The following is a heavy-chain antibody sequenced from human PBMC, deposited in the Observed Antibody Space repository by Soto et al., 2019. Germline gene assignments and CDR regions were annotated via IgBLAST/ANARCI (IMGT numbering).Heavy chain of an antibody. CDR3: ARDLGTTVVISEYYYYYGMDV. V-gene: IGHV1-69*18. D-gene: IGHD4-17*01. CDR1: GGTFSSYA. CDR2: IIPIFGTA. J-gene: IGHJ6*02. Sequence: QVQLVQSGAEVKKPGSSVKVSCKASGGTFSSYAISWVRQAPGQGLEWMGRIIPIFGTANYAQKFQGRVTITADESTSTAYMELSSLRSEDTAVYYCARDLGTTVVISEYYYYYGMDVWGQGTTGTVAS.